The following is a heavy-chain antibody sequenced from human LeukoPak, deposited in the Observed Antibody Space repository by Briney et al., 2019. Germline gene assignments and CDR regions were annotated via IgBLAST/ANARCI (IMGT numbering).Heavy chain of an antibody. CDR1: GGSTSSYY. Sequence: PSETLSLTCTVSGGSTSSYYWSWIRQPPGKGLEWIGYIYYSGSTNYNPSLRSRVTISVDTSKNQFSLKLSSVTAADTAVYYCARQEGVAVAPFDYWGQGTLVTVSS. CDR2: IYYSGST. CDR3: ARQEGVAVAPFDY. J-gene: IGHJ4*02. V-gene: IGHV4-59*08. D-gene: IGHD6-19*01.